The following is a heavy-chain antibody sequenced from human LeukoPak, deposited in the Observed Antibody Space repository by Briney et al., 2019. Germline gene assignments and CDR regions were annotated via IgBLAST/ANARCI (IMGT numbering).Heavy chain of an antibody. D-gene: IGHD2-2*01. J-gene: IGHJ6*02. CDR2: IWYDGSNK. CDR3: ARDLDCSSTSCYSYYYYGMDV. Sequence: GGSLILSCAASGFTFSNYGMHWVRQAPGKGLEWVAVIWYDGSNKYYADSVKGRFTISRDNSKNTLCLQMNSLRAEDTAVYYCARDLDCSSTSCYSYYYYGMDVWGQGTTVTVSS. V-gene: IGHV3-33*01. CDR1: GFTFSNYG.